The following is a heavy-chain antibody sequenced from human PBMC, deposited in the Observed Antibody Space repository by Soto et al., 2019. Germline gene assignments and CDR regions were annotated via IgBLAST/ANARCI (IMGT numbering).Heavy chain of an antibody. J-gene: IGHJ4*02. CDR3: ARAIERNWKPFPAFDY. D-gene: IGHD1-20*01. Sequence: SETLSLTCTVSGGSISSYYWSWIRQPPGKGLEWIGYIYYSGSTNYNPSLKSRVTISVDTSKNQFSLKLSSVTAADTAVYYCARAIERNWKPFPAFDYWGQGTLVTVSS. V-gene: IGHV4-59*01. CDR1: GGSISSYY. CDR2: IYYSGST.